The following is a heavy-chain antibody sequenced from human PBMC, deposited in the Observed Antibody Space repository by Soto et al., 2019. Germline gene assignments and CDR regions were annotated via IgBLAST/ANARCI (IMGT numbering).Heavy chain of an antibody. CDR1: GGSISSDDFY. D-gene: IGHD5-12*01. CDR3: ARLSGRWQSCFDP. Sequence: QVQLQESGPGLVKPSQTLSLTCTVSGGSISSDDFYWSWIRQHPGKGLEWMGYVYYSGNTYYNPSLKSRLTLFVDTSKHQFSLKVSPVTAADTAVYYCARLSGRWQSCFDPWGQGTLVTVSS. V-gene: IGHV4-31*03. CDR2: VYYSGNT. J-gene: IGHJ5*02.